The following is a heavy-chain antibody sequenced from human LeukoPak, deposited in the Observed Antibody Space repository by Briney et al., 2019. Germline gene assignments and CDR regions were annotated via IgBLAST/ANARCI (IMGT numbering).Heavy chain of an antibody. D-gene: IGHD3-10*01. CDR1: GFPFSSYA. CDR3: AKRNTMVRGGPCFDY. Sequence: GGSLRLSCAASGFPFSSYAMNWVRQAPGKGLEWVSIIFRADKNTTYYADSVKGRFTVSRDNSKNTLDLQMTDLRPEDTAIYFCAKRNTMVRGGPCFDYWGQGILVAVSS. V-gene: IGHV3-23*03. J-gene: IGHJ4*02. CDR2: IFRADKNTT.